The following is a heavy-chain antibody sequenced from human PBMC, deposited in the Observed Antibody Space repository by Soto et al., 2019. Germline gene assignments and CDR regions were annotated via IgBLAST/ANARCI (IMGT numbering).Heavy chain of an antibody. CDR2: ISGYNGNT. CDR1: GYTFTRYG. CDR3: ARDLGGQIVYY. J-gene: IGHJ4*02. D-gene: IGHD1-26*01. V-gene: IGHV1-18*01. Sequence: GASVNVSCKASGYTFTRYGISWVRQAPGQGLEWMGGISGYNGNTKYAQQLQGRVTMTTATSTSTAYMELRSLRSDDTAVYYCARDLGGQIVYYWGQGTLVTVSS.